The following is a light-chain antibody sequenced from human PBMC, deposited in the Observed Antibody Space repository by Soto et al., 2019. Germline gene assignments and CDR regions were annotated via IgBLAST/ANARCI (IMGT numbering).Light chain of an antibody. CDR2: GAS. J-gene: IGKJ1*01. CDR3: QQSYSTLALT. CDR1: QSISSY. V-gene: IGKV1-39*01. Sequence: DIQMPPSPSSLSASVGDRVTITCRASQSISSYLNWYQQKPGKAPQLLIYGASSLQSGVPSRFSGSRSGADFPLSISSLQPEDVATYYCQQSYSTLALTFGQGTKVAIK.